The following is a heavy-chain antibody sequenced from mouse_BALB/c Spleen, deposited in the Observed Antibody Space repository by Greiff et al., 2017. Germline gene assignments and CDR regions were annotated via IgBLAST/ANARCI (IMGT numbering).Heavy chain of an antibody. V-gene: IGHV3-6*02. D-gene: IGHD3-3*01. J-gene: IGHJ4*01. CDR2: ISYDGSN. CDR3: ARGAGVYAMDY. Sequence: EVKLQESGPGLVKPSQSLSLTCSVTGYSITSGYYWNWIRQFPGNKLEWMGYISYDGSNNYNPSLKNRISITRDTSKNQFFLKLNSVTTEDTATYYCARGAGVYAMDYWGQGTSVTVSS. CDR1: GYSITSGYY.